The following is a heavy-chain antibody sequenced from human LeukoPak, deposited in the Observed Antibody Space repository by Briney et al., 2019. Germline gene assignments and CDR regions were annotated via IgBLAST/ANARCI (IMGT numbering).Heavy chain of an antibody. V-gene: IGHV1-18*01. J-gene: IGHJ4*02. CDR2: ISAYNGNT. CDR1: GYTFTSYG. Sequence: GASVKVSCKASGYTFTSYGISWVRQAPGQGLEWMGWISAYNGNTNYAQKLQGRVTMTTDTSTSTAYMELRSLRSDDTAVYYCARVDGDHYDSSGYPDYWGQGTLVTVSS. CDR3: ARVDGDHYDSSGYPDY. D-gene: IGHD3-22*01.